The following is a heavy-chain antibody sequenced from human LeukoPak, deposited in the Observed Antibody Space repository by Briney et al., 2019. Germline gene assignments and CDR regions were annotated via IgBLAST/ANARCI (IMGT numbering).Heavy chain of an antibody. CDR1: GFTFSSYA. CDR3: AREVVVPAAGTWFDP. V-gene: IGHV3-64*01. J-gene: IGHJ5*02. Sequence: GGSLRLSRAASGFTFSSYAMHWVRQAPGKGLEYVSAISSNGGSTYYANSVKGRFTISRDNSKNTLYLQMGSLRAEDMAVYYCAREVVVPAAGTWFDPWGQGTLVTVSS. CDR2: ISSNGGST. D-gene: IGHD2-2*01.